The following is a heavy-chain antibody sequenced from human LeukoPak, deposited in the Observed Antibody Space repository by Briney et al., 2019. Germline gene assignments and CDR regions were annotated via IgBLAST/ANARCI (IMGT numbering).Heavy chain of an antibody. Sequence: PGGSLRLSSAASGFTFNNYAMSWVRQAPGKGLEWVSAISGSGSTTYYADSVKGRFTISRDNSKNTLYLQMNSLRAEDTAVYYCAKSVAPYCSGGGCFDAFDIWGQGTMVTVSS. D-gene: IGHD2-15*01. CDR1: GFTFNNYA. CDR2: ISGSGSTT. V-gene: IGHV3-23*01. CDR3: AKSVAPYCSGGGCFDAFDI. J-gene: IGHJ3*02.